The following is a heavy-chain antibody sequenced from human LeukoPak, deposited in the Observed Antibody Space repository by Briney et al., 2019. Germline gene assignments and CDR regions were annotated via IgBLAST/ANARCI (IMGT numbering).Heavy chain of an antibody. CDR2: ISYGGSNK. Sequence: GGSLRLSCAASGFTFSSYGMHWVRQAPGKGLEWVAVISYGGSNKYYADSVKGRFTISRDNSKNTLYLQMNSLRAEDTAVYYCAKESSWGTVVTPGGPSAWGQGTLVTVSS. CDR1: GFTFSSYG. J-gene: IGHJ5*02. CDR3: AKESSWGTVVTPGGPSA. V-gene: IGHV3-30*18. D-gene: IGHD4-23*01.